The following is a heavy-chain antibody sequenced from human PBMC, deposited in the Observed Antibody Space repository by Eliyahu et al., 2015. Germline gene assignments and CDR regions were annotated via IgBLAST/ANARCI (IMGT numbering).Heavy chain of an antibody. CDR3: AHRHVLALVSGFDY. Sequence: QITLKESGPTLVKPTQTLTLTCTFSGFSLTTNGVGVGWIRQPPGKALEWLALIYWDDEKRYSPSLRSRLTTTKDTSKNQVVLTMTNMDPVDTATYYCAHRHVLALVSGFDYWGQGTLVTVSS. CDR2: IYWDDEK. J-gene: IGHJ4*02. V-gene: IGHV2-5*02. CDR1: GFSLTTNGVG. D-gene: IGHD2-8*02.